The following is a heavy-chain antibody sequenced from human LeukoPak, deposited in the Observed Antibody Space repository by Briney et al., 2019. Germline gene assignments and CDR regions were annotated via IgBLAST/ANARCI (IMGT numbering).Heavy chain of an antibody. CDR3: ARGMSSGSRYGFDP. CDR1: GFTLSSYT. CDR2: INENSGLI. J-gene: IGHJ5*02. D-gene: IGHD6-19*01. Sequence: GGSLRLSCAASGFTLSSYTMNWVRQAPGKGEEWISSINENSGLIYYADSVKGRFTISRDNAKNSLYLQMNSLRAEDTAVYYCARGMSSGSRYGFDPWGQGNLVTVSS. V-gene: IGHV3-48*01.